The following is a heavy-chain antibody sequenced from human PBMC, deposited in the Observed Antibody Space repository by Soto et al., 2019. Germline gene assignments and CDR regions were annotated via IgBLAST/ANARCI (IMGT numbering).Heavy chain of an antibody. CDR1: GYSFTSYW. CDR2: IYPGDSDT. Sequence: GESLKISCKGSGYSFTSYWIGWVRQMPGKGLEWMGIIYPGDSDTRYSPSFQGQVTISADKSISTAYLQWSSLKASDTAMYYCARLAPRYCGGDCYAFDYWGQGTLVTVSS. V-gene: IGHV5-51*01. CDR3: ARLAPRYCGGDCYAFDY. D-gene: IGHD2-21*01. J-gene: IGHJ4*02.